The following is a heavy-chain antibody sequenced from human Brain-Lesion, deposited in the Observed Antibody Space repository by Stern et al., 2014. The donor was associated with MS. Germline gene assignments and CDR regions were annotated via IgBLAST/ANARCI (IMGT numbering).Heavy chain of an antibody. Sequence: VQLVESGAEVKKPGASVKVSCKTSGYIFTGYYIHWVRQAPGQGLERMAWLNPNTGGTKYAQKFQGRVTMSRDPSISTAYVELSSLTSDDTAVYYCARDQRGITIFGVVTDYYYLGMDVWGQGTTVTVSS. J-gene: IGHJ6*02. CDR1: GYIFTGYY. CDR3: ARDQRGITIFGVVTDYYYLGMDV. D-gene: IGHD3-3*01. CDR2: LNPNTGGT. V-gene: IGHV1-2*02.